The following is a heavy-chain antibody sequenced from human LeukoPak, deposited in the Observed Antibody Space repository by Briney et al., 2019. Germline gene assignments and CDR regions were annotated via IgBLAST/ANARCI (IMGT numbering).Heavy chain of an antibody. J-gene: IGHJ4*02. CDR3: ARGSDYVWGSYRTFDY. CDR1: GYTFTSYY. Sequence: ASVKVSCKASGYTFTSYYMHWVRQAPGQGLEWMGIINPSGGSTSYAQKFQGRVTMTRDMSTSTVYMELSSLRSEDTAVYYCARGSDYVWGSYRTFDYWGQGTLVTVSS. V-gene: IGHV1-46*01. CDR2: INPSGGST. D-gene: IGHD3-16*02.